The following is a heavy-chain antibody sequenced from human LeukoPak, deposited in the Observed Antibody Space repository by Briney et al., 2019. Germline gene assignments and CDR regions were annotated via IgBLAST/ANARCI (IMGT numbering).Heavy chain of an antibody. J-gene: IGHJ4*02. CDR1: GFTVSSNY. CDR3: ARGRRVVVVVAAYYFDY. CDR2: INHSGST. V-gene: IGHV4-34*01. D-gene: IGHD2-15*01. Sequence: GSLRLSCAASGFTVSSNYMSWIRQPPGKGLEWIGEINHSGSTNYNPSLKSRVTISVDTSKNQFSLKLTSVTAADTAVYYCARGRRVVVVVAAYYFDYWGQGTLVTVSS.